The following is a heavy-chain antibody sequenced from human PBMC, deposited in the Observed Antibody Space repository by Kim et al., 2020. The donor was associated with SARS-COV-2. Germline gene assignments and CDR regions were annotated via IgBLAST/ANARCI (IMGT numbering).Heavy chain of an antibody. V-gene: IGHV4-59*13. D-gene: IGHD3-10*01. CDR2: IYYSGST. Sequence: SETLSLTCTVSGGSISSYYWSWIRQPPGKGLEWIGYIYYSGSTNYNPSLKSRVTISVDTSKNQFSLKLSSVTAADTAVYYCARGLWFGELSLTYWYFDLWGRGTLVTVSS. J-gene: IGHJ2*01. CDR1: GGSISSYY. CDR3: ARGLWFGELSLTYWYFDL.